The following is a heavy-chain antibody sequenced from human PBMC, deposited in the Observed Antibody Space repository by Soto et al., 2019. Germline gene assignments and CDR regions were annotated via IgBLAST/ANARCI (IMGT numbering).Heavy chain of an antibody. CDR3: ASLNYGDYGLHYFDY. Sequence: LQLQESGPGLVKPSETLSLICTVSGDSISSSSYYWGWIRQPPGKGLEWIGSIYYSGSTYYNPSLERRVTISVDTPKNQFSLKLNSVTAADTAVYYCASLNYGDYGLHYFDYWGQGALVTVSS. J-gene: IGHJ4*02. CDR2: IYYSGST. CDR1: GDSISSSSYY. D-gene: IGHD4-17*01. V-gene: IGHV4-39*01.